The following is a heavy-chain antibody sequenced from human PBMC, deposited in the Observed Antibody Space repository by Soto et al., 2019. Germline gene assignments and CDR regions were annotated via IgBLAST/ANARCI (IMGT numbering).Heavy chain of an antibody. V-gene: IGHV3-23*01. CDR1: GFTFSAYA. Sequence: EVQLLESGGGLVQPGGPLRLSCAASGFTFSAYAMGWVRQAPGKGLEWVSTIHGGGGATHYADSVKGRFTISRDDSKKTLYAQMNSLRAEDPAICYCVIFDGHTLADWLLDFWGRGNLVTGPS. J-gene: IGHJ2*01. D-gene: IGHD3-9*01. CDR2: IHGGGGAT. CDR3: VIFDGHTLADWLLDF.